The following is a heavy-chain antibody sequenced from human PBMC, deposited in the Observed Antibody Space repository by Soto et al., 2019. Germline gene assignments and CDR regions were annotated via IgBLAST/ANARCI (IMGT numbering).Heavy chain of an antibody. V-gene: IGHV4-30-4*01. CDR1: GGSISSGEYY. J-gene: IGHJ6*02. D-gene: IGHD3-10*01. CDR2: IYYSGST. CDR3: VQVRGVNRPRYYYYNVDV. Sequence: QVQLQESGPGLVKPSQTLSLTCTVSGGSISSGEYYWSWIRQPPGKGLEWIGYIYYSGSTYYNPSLKSRLTISIDTSKNQFSLKLSSVTAADTAVYYCVQVRGVNRPRYYYYNVDVWGQGTTVTVFS.